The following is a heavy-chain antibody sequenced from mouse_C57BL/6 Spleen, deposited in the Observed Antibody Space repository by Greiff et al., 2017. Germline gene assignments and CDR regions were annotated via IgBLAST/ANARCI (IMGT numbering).Heavy chain of an antibody. D-gene: IGHD2-5*01. CDR3: ARVSYYSNYLDY. Sequence: QVQLQQPGAELVKPGASVTMSCQASGYTFTSYWITWVKQRPGQGLEWIGDIYPGSGSTNYNEKFKSKATLTVDTSSSTAYMQLSSLTSEDSAVYYCARVSYYSNYLDYWGQGTTLTVSS. CDR2: IYPGSGST. CDR1: GYTFTSYW. J-gene: IGHJ2*01. V-gene: IGHV1-55*01.